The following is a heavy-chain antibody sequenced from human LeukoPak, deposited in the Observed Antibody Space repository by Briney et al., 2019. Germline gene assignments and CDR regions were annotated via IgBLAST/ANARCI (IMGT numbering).Heavy chain of an antibody. Sequence: SETLSLTCAVYGGSFRGYYWSWIRQPPGKGREWIGEINHSGSTNYNPSLKSRVTISVDTSKNQFSLKLSSVTAADTAVYYCARGISRGRYSRSPTGFDIWGQGTMVTVSS. V-gene: IGHV4-34*01. CDR2: INHSGST. D-gene: IGHD6-13*01. CDR3: ARGISRGRYSRSPTGFDI. J-gene: IGHJ3*02. CDR1: GGSFRGYY.